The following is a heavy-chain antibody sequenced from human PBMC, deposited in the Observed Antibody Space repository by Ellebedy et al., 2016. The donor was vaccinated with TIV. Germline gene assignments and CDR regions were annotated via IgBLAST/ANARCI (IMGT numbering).Heavy chain of an antibody. Sequence: ASVKVSCKASGYTFTGYYMHWVRQAPGQGLEWMGWINPNSGGTNYAQKLQGRVTMTTDTSTSTAYMELRSLRSDDTAVYYCAREITMVRGVRYGMDVWGQGTTVTVSS. CDR1: GYTFTGYY. D-gene: IGHD3-10*01. J-gene: IGHJ6*02. CDR3: AREITMVRGVRYGMDV. CDR2: INPNSGGT. V-gene: IGHV1-2*02.